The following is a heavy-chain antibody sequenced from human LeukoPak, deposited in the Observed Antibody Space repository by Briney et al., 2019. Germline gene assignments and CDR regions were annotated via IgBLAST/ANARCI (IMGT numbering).Heavy chain of an antibody. Sequence: ASVKVSCKASGYTFTSYGISWVRHAPGQGLEWMGWISAYNGNTNYAQKLQGRVTMTTDTSTSTAYMELRSLRSDDTAVYYCARGDIVVVPAAPSFGRAFDIWGQGTMVTVSS. D-gene: IGHD2-2*01. J-gene: IGHJ3*02. CDR3: ARGDIVVVPAAPSFGRAFDI. V-gene: IGHV1-18*01. CDR2: ISAYNGNT. CDR1: GYTFTSYG.